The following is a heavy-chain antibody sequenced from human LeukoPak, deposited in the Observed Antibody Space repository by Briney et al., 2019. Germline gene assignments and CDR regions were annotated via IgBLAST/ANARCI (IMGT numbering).Heavy chain of an antibody. Sequence: SETLFLTCTVSGGSISSYYWSWIRQPAGKGLEWIGRIYTSGSTNYNPSLKSRVTMSVDTSKNQFSLRLSSVTAADTAVYYCARDARTKLAAANYYYYYMDVWGKGTTVTVSS. CDR2: IYTSGST. V-gene: IGHV4-4*07. D-gene: IGHD6-13*01. CDR3: ARDARTKLAAANYYYYYMDV. CDR1: GGSISSYY. J-gene: IGHJ6*03.